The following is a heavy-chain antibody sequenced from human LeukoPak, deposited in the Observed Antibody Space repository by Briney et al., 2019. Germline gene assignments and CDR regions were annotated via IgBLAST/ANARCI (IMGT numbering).Heavy chain of an antibody. D-gene: IGHD3-3*01. J-gene: IGHJ3*02. CDR1: GGSISSGGYY. CDR2: IYYTGST. Sequence: SETLSLTCTVSGGSISSGGYYWSWIRHHPGKGLEWIGYIYYTGSTYYNPSLKSRVTISVDTSKNQFSLKLTSVTAADTAVYYCARVQNYDFFLRPRSESAFDIWGQGTMVTVSS. V-gene: IGHV4-31*03. CDR3: ARVQNYDFFLRPRSESAFDI.